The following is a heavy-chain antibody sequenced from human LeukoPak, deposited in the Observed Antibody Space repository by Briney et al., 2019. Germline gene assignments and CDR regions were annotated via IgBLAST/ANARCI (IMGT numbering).Heavy chain of an antibody. CDR2: INHSGST. CDR3: ARGGSITIFGVVIIPGYYYYGMDV. J-gene: IGHJ6*02. Sequence: SETLSLTCAVYGGSFSGYYWSWIRQPPGKGLEWIGEINHSGSTNYNPSLKSRVTISVDTSKNQFSLKLSSVTAADTAVYYCARGGSITIFGVVIIPGYYYYGMDVWGQGTTVTVSS. V-gene: IGHV4-34*01. D-gene: IGHD3-3*01. CDR1: GGSFSGYY.